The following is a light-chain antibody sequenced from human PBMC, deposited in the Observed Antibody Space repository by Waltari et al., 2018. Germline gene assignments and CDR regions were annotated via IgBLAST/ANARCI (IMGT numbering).Light chain of an antibody. CDR3: HQYYANPQT. CDR2: WAS. V-gene: IGKV4-1*01. Sequence: DIVMLQSPDYVALFLGERATITCKPSPSVLYSSNNKNYLACYQHKSGQPPKLLIYWASNREAVFPDRFSGSGSGTDFSLTINNLQPEDLAVYYCHQYYANPQTFGQGTRVEIK. CDR1: PSVLYSSNNKNY. J-gene: IGKJ1*01.